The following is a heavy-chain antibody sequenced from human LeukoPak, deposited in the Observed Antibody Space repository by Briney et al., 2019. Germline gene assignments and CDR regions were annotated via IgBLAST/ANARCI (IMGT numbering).Heavy chain of an antibody. Sequence: ASVKVSCKGSDYTFTSYGISWVRQAPGQGLEWMGWISAYNGNTNYAQKLQGRVTMSTDTSTSTAYMEQRSLRSDDTAVYYCARDNGGAYYFDTSAYYHNDAFDIWGQGTMVTVSS. CDR3: ARDNGGAYYFDTSAYYHNDAFDI. D-gene: IGHD3-22*01. CDR1: DYTFTSYG. J-gene: IGHJ3*02. V-gene: IGHV1-18*01. CDR2: ISAYNGNT.